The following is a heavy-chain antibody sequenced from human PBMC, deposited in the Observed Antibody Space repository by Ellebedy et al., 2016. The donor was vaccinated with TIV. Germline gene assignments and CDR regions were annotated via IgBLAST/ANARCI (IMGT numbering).Heavy chain of an antibody. CDR1: GGSISSNY. D-gene: IGHD5-12*01. J-gene: IGHJ4*02. CDR3: ASTPFSAGSGYHPHDY. CDR2: IYYNENT. V-gene: IGHV4-59*08. Sequence: MPGGSLRLSCSVSGGSISSNYWSWIRQPPGKGLEWIGYIYYNENTNYNPSLKSRVTISVDTSKNQFSLNLNSVTAADTAVYFCASTPFSAGSGYHPHDYWGQGILVTVSS.